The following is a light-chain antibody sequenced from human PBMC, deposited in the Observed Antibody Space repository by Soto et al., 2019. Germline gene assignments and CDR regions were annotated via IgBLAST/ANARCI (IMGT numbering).Light chain of an antibody. V-gene: IGKV3-15*01. CDR2: GAS. Sequence: GMTHTSACLSVSERERFTLSCRASQSLTRNLAWYQHKPGQSPRLLIYGASARATGIPDRFSGGGSGAEYTLTISSLQSEDLAVYCCQQYDKWPRTFGHGTKVDI. J-gene: IGKJ1*01. CDR1: QSLTRN. CDR3: QQYDKWPRT.